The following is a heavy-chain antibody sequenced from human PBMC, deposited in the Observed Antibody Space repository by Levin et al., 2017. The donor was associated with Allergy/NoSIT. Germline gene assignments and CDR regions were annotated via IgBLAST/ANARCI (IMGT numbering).Heavy chain of an antibody. J-gene: IGHJ4*02. CDR2: IWFDGSKE. CDR3: ATSHTTGWYMGYLDY. CDR1: GFTFSTYG. Sequence: GESLKISCAASGFTFSTYGMHWVRQAPGKGLEWVAVIWFDGSKEYYADSVKGRFTVSRDNSKHTLYLHMDSLTAEDTAVYYCATSHTTGWYMGYLDYWGQGTLVTVSS. V-gene: IGHV3-33*01. D-gene: IGHD6-19*01.